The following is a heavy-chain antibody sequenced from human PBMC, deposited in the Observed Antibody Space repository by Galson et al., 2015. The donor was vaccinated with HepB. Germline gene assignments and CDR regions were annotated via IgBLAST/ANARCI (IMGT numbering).Heavy chain of an antibody. V-gene: IGHV3-30*04. CDR2: ISYDGSNK. D-gene: IGHD1-26*01. CDR3: ARDRGSGSYSDAFDI. Sequence: SLRLSCAASGFTFSSYAMHWVRQAPGKGLEWVAVISYDGSNKYYADSVKGRFTISRDNPKNTLYLQMNSLRAEDTAVYYCARDRGSGSYSDAFDIWGQGTMVTVSS. CDR1: GFTFSSYA. J-gene: IGHJ3*02.